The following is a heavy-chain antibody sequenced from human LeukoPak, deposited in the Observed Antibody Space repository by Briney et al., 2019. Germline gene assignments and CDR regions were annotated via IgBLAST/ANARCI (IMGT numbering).Heavy chain of an antibody. CDR1: GYTFTGYY. CDR2: INPTTGGT. Sequence: ASVKVSCKTSGYTFTGYYMHWVRQAPGQGFEWMGWINPTTGGTNSTQKFQGRVTMTRDTSISTTYMELSRLKSDDTAVYYCARARTRFGEFGDVFDIWGQGTVVTVSS. CDR3: ARARTRFGEFGDVFDI. J-gene: IGHJ3*02. D-gene: IGHD3-16*01. V-gene: IGHV1-2*02.